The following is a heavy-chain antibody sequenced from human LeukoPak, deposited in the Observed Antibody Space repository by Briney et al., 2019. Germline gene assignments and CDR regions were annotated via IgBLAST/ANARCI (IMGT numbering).Heavy chain of an antibody. CDR3: AREGQPAAIESPHYGMDV. Sequence: ASVKVSCKASGRTFSRQYMHWVRRAPGQGLEWMGIINPGGGSTNYAQKFQCRVTMTRDTSTSTVYMELSSLRPDDTAVYYCAREGQPAAIESPHYGMDVWGQGTTVTVSS. D-gene: IGHD2-2*01. CDR2: INPGGGST. V-gene: IGHV1-46*01. J-gene: IGHJ6*02. CDR1: GRTFSRQY.